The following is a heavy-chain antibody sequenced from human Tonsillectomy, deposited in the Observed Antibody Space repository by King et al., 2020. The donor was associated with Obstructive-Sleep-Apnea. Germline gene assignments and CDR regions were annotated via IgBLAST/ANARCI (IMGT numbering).Heavy chain of an antibody. CDR2: ISYDGSNK. D-gene: IGHD2-15*01. CDR3: ASVCSGGSCYSDYYYGMDV. J-gene: IGHJ6*02. Sequence: VQLVESGGGVVQPGRSLRLSCAASGFTFSSYAMNWVRQAPGKGLEWVAVISYDGSNKYYSDSVKGRFTISRDNSKNTLYLQMNSLRVEDTAVYYCASVCSGGSCYSDYYYGMDVWGQGTTVTVSS. V-gene: IGHV3-30*04. CDR1: GFTFSSYA.